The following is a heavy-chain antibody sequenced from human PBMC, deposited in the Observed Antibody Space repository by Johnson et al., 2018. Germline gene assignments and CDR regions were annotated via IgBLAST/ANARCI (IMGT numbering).Heavy chain of an antibody. J-gene: IGHJ6*02. CDR2: ISGRGERT. CDR1: GFTFSNYA. V-gene: IGHV3-23*04. CDR3: ARDRGDCSGTSCRGSPNGMDV. Sequence: ERLVESGGGLVRPGGSLTLSCAASGFTFSNYAMAWVRQAAGKGLEWVSAISGRGERTYYADSVKGRFIIARDNSKNTLFLHMNSLRAEDPAGYYCARDRGDCSGTSCRGSPNGMDVWGQGTTVTVSS. D-gene: IGHD2-2*01.